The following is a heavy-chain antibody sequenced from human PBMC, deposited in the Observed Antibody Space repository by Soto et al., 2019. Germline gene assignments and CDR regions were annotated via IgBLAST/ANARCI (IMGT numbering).Heavy chain of an antibody. CDR2: IYPGDSDT. J-gene: IGHJ6*02. Sequence: EVQLVQSGAEVKKPGESLKISCKGSGYSFTSYWIGWVRQMPGKGLEWMGIIYPGDSDTRYSPSFQGQVTISADKSISTAYLQWSSLKASDTAMYDCAGGGVRGVITRTRDYYGMDVWGQGTTVTVSS. D-gene: IGHD3-10*01. CDR3: AGGGVRGVITRTRDYYGMDV. CDR1: GYSFTSYW. V-gene: IGHV5-51*01.